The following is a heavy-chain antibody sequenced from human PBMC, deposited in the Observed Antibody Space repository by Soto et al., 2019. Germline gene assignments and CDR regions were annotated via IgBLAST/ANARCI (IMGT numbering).Heavy chain of an antibody. Sequence: QVQLVQSGAEVKKPGSSVKVSCKASGGTFSSDSISWVRQAPGQGLEWVGGIIPVLGAPDYADKFQGRVTITADEATSTGYMELSSLKSEDTAVYYRAHAAIYYGSGNTWGQGTLVTVSS. CDR2: IIPVLGAP. CDR3: AHAAIYYGSGNT. D-gene: IGHD3-10*01. V-gene: IGHV1-69*11. CDR1: GGTFSSDS. J-gene: IGHJ5*02.